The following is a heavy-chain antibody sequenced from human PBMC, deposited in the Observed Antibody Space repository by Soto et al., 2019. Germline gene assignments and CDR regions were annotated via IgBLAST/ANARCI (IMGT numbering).Heavy chain of an antibody. V-gene: IGHV1-69*19. CDR2: ISPMFGAA. J-gene: IGHJ4*02. CDR3: AREVQVHTPAFVY. CDR1: GGTFNTYA. D-gene: IGHD3-10*01. Sequence: QVQLVQSGAEMKKPGSSVKVSCQSSGGTFNTYAMNWVRQAPGQGPEWMGDISPMFGAANYEPKFQGRVTITADEATGTSYIQLSSLTSEDTALYFCAREVQVHTPAFVYWGQGTLVTVSS.